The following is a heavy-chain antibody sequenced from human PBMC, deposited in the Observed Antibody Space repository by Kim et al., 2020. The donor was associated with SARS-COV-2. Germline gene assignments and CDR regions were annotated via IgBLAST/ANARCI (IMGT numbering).Heavy chain of an antibody. CDR2: ISGSGGST. Sequence: GGSLRLSCAASGFTFSSYAMSWVRQAPGKGLEWVSAISGSGGSTYYADSVKGRFTISRDNSKNTLYLQMNSLRAEDTAVYYCAKDGRGTVWNLPDYWGQGTLVTVSS. V-gene: IGHV3-23*01. CDR3: AKDGRGTVWNLPDY. D-gene: IGHD1-1*01. CDR1: GFTFSSYA. J-gene: IGHJ4*02.